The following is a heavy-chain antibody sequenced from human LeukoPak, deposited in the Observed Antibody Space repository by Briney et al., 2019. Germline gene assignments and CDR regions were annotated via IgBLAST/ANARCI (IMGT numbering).Heavy chain of an antibody. Sequence: GGSLRLSCAASGFTFSSYSMNWVRQAPGKGLEWVSSISSSSSYIYYADSVKGRLTISRDNAKNSLYLQMNSLRAEDTAVYYCARDQCSSTSCYAVFDYWGQGTLVTVSS. CDR3: ARDQCSSTSCYAVFDY. CDR1: GFTFSSYS. D-gene: IGHD2-2*01. V-gene: IGHV3-21*01. J-gene: IGHJ4*02. CDR2: ISSSSSYI.